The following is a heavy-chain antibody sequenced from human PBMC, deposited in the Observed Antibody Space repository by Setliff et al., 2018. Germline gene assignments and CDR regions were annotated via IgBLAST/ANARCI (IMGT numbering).Heavy chain of an antibody. J-gene: IGHJ4*02. CDR2: ISSSGSTM. CDR1: GFTFSDYY. CDR3: ARDTNTWSFDY. V-gene: IGHV3-11*01. D-gene: IGHD2-8*01. Sequence: GGSLRLSCAASGFTFSDYYMSWIRQAPGKGLEWVSYISSSGSTMYYADSVKGRFTISRDNAKNSLYLQMNSLRAEDTAVYYCARDTNTWSFDYWGQGTLVTVSS.